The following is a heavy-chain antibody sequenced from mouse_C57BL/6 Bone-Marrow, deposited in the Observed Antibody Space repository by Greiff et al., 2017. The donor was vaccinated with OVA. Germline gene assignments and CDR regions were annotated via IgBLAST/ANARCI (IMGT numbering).Heavy chain of an antibody. CDR3: ARVGSYYEAMDY. D-gene: IGHD2-10*01. J-gene: IGHJ4*01. CDR2: INPNNGGT. V-gene: IGHV1-26*01. CDR1: GYTFTDYY. Sequence: VQLQQSGPELVKPGASVKISCKASGYTFTDYYMNWVKQSHGKSLEWIGDINPNNGGTSYNQKFKGKATLTVDKSSSKAYMELRSLTSEDSAVYYCARVGSYYEAMDYWGQGTSVTVSS.